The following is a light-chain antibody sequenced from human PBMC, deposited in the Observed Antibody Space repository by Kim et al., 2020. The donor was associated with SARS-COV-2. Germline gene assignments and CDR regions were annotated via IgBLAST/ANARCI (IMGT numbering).Light chain of an antibody. CDR1: SSDVGGYNF. V-gene: IGLV2-14*03. CDR2: DVS. J-gene: IGLJ2*01. CDR3: SSYTTNSAV. Sequence: PGQSITISCTGISSDVGGYNFVSWYQQHPGKAPKLMIFDVSNRPSGVSHRFSGSKSGNTASLTISGLQAEDEADYYCSSYTTNSAVFGGGTQLTVL.